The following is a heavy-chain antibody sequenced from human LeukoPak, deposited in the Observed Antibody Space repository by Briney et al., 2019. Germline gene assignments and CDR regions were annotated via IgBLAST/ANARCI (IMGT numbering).Heavy chain of an antibody. CDR1: GYSFTDYW. CDR3: AKGTAVGTADVFDV. CDR2: IYPGDSDT. Sequence: GESLKISCKASGYSFTDYWIVWVRQMPGKGLEWMGIIYPGDSDTRYGPSFQGQVTISADKSISTAYLQWSSLKASDNALYYCAKGTAVGTADVFDVWGQGTMVTVSS. D-gene: IGHD6-13*01. V-gene: IGHV5-51*01. J-gene: IGHJ3*01.